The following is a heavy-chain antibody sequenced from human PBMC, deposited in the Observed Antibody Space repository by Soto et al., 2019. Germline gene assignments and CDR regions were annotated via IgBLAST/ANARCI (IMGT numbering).Heavy chain of an antibody. J-gene: IGHJ5*02. V-gene: IGHV4-30-4*01. CDR3: ARVVTFCSSPSCRGRNWFDP. CDR2: MFYVGAT. Sequence: SQTLSLTCPLSGGSITSGDYYWSWIPQPPGKGLEWFGYMFYVGATYYNPSLKSRVTISVDTSKNQFSLKLNSVTAADTAVYHCARVVTFCSSPSCRGRNWFDPWCQGTLVTVS. CDR1: GGSITSGDYY. D-gene: IGHD2-2*01.